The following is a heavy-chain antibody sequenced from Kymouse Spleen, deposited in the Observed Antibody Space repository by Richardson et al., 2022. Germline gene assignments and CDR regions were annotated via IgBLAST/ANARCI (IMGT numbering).Heavy chain of an antibody. D-gene: IGHD6-19*01. V-gene: IGHV3-30*18. Sequence: QVQLVESGGGVVQPGRSLRLSCAASGFTFSSYGMHWVRQAPGKGLEWVAVISYDGSNKYYADSVKGRFTISRDNSKNTLYLQMNSLRAEDTAVYYCAKGVAGYYYGMDVWGQGTTVTVSS. CDR2: ISYDGSNK. CDR1: GFTFSSYG. CDR3: AKGVAGYYYGMDV. J-gene: IGHJ6*02.